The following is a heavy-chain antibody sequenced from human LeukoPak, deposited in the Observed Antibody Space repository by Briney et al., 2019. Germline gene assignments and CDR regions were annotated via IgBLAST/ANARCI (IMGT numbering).Heavy chain of an antibody. Sequence: SETLSLTCTVSGGSISNYYWSWIRQPAGKGLEWIGRIYTSGSTNYNPSLKSRITMSVDTSKNQLSLKLNSVTAADTAVYYCAKHSNWNAGVDWFDPWGQGTLVTVSS. CDR3: AKHSNWNAGVDWFDP. CDR2: IYTSGST. V-gene: IGHV4-4*07. CDR1: GGSISNYY. J-gene: IGHJ5*02. D-gene: IGHD1-20*01.